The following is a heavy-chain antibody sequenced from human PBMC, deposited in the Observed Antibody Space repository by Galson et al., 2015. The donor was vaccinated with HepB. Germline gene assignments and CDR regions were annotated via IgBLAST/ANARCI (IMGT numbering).Heavy chain of an antibody. CDR1: GFIFSSYW. J-gene: IGHJ4*02. D-gene: IGHD1-26*01. V-gene: IGHV3-7*01. CDR3: ARGNELRRDTHYHFEY. Sequence: SLRLSCAASGFIFSSYWMSWVRQAPGKGLEWVANIKEDGGEEHYVDSVKGRFTISRDNAKNSLFLQMNSLRAEDTAVYYCARGNELRRDTHYHFEYWGRGTLVTVSS. CDR2: IKEDGGEE.